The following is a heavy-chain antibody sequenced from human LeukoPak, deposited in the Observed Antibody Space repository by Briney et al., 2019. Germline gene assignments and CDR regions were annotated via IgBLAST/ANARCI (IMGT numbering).Heavy chain of an antibody. CDR1: GNTLRELP. V-gene: IGHV1-24*01. CDR2: FDPENAEI. J-gene: IGHJ4*02. D-gene: IGHD3-3*01. CDR3: ATRGSDFWSGFDY. Sequence: ASVKVSCKLSGNTLRELPIQWVRQAGVKGLEWMAGFDPENAEIVYAQKFQGRVTMTEDTSTNTAYMELTSLTSDDTALYYCATRGSDFWSGFDYWGQGTQVTVSS.